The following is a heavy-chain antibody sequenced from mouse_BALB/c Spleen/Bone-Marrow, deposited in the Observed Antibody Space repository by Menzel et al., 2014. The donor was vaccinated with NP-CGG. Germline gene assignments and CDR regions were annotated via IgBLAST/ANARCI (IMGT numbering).Heavy chain of an antibody. CDR2: IDPFNGGT. CDR3: AGSTMISAWFAY. CDR1: GYSFTSYY. D-gene: IGHD2-4*01. V-gene: IGHV1S135*01. Sequence: EVQLQQSGPELMKPGASVKISCKASGYSFTSYYMHWVKQSHGKSLEWIGYIDPFNGGTSYNQKFKGKATLTVDKSSSTAYMHLSSLTSEDSAVYYRAGSTMISAWFAYWGQGTLVTVSA. J-gene: IGHJ3*01.